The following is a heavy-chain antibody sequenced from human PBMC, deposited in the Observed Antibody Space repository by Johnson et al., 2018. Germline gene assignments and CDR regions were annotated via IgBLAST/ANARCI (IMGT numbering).Heavy chain of an antibody. V-gene: IGHV3-33*01. Sequence: QVQLVESGGGVVQPRRSLRLSCAASGFTCSSYGLHWVRQAPGKGLEWVAVIWYDGSNKYYADSVEGRFTISRDNSKNTLYLQMKSLGAEETAVYYCARACSSLKYYYYGMDVWGQGTTFTVSS. J-gene: IGHJ6*02. CDR1: GFTCSSYG. D-gene: IGHD6-13*01. CDR2: IWYDGSNK. CDR3: ARACSSLKYYYYGMDV.